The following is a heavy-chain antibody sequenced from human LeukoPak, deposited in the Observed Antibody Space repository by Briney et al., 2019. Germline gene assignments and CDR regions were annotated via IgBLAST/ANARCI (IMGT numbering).Heavy chain of an antibody. CDR2: ISAYNGET. CDR1: GYTFTSYG. D-gene: IGHD3-10*01. CDR3: ARDQDYYGSGNYPYGMDV. J-gene: IGHJ6*02. Sequence: GASVKVSCKASGYTFTSYGFTWVRQAPGQGLEWMGWISAYNGETKYTQKFQGRATMTTDVSTSTAYLELRSLRSDDTAVYYCARDQDYYGSGNYPYGMDVWGQGTTVTVSS. V-gene: IGHV1-18*01.